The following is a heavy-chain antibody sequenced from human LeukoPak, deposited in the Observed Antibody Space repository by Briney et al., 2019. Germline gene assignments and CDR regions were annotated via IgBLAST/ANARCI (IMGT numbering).Heavy chain of an antibody. CDR1: GYTFTGYY. D-gene: IGHD2-2*01. J-gene: IGHJ4*02. V-gene: IGHV1-2*02. CDR3: ARDAGVFVVVPAASDY. Sequence: ASVKVSCKASGYTFTGYYMHWVRQAPGQGREWMGWINPNSGGTNYAQKFQGRVTMTRDTSISTAYMELSRLRSDDTAVYYCARDAGVFVVVPAASDYWGQGTLVTVSS. CDR2: INPNSGGT.